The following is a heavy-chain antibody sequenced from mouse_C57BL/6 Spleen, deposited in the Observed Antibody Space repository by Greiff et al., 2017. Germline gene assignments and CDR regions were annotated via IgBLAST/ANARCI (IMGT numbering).Heavy chain of an antibody. CDR3: ARPDYYGSSFFAY. Sequence: EVQLVESGGGLVKPGGSLKLSCAASGFTFSDYGMHWVRQAPEKGLEWVAYISSGSSTIYYADTVKGRFTISRDNAKNTLFLQMTSLRSEDTAMYYCARPDYYGSSFFAYWGQGTLVTVSA. CDR1: GFTFSDYG. J-gene: IGHJ3*01. V-gene: IGHV5-17*01. CDR2: ISSGSSTI. D-gene: IGHD1-1*01.